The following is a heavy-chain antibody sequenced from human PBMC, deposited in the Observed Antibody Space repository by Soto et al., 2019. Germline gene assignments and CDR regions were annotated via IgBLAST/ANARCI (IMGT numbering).Heavy chain of an antibody. J-gene: IGHJ4*02. CDR2: IYYSGST. Sequence: SSETLSLTCTVSGGSISSGGYYWSWIRQHPGKGLEWIGYIYYSGSTYYNPSLKSRVTISVDTSKNQFSLKLSSVTAADTAVYYCARGRYFDWYGFDYWGQGTLVTVSS. CDR3: ARGRYFDWYGFDY. V-gene: IGHV4-31*03. CDR1: GGSISSGGYY. D-gene: IGHD3-9*01.